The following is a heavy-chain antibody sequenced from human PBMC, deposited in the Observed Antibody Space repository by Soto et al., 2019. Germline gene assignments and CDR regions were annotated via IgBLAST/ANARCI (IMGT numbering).Heavy chain of an antibody. CDR1: GFTFTSSA. V-gene: IGHV1-58*01. Sequence: GASVKVSCKASGFTFTSSAVQWVRQARGQRLEWIGWIVVGSGNTNYAQKFQERVTITRDMSTSTAYMELSSLRSEDTAVYYCASGLRLRGLLYYYYGMDVWGQGTTVTVSS. D-gene: IGHD5-12*01. CDR3: ASGLRLRGLLYYYYGMDV. CDR2: IVVGSGNT. J-gene: IGHJ6*02.